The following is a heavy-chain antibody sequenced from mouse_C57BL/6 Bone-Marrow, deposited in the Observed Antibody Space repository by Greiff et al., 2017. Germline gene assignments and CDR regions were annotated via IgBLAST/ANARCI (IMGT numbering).Heavy chain of an antibody. CDR2: ISSGGDYI. CDR1: GFTFSSYA. D-gene: IGHD2-12*01. J-gene: IGHJ4*01. V-gene: IGHV5-9-1*02. CDR3: TRVGYDDYAIDY. Sequence: EVKLVESGEGLVKPGGSLKLSCAASGFTFSSYAMSWVRQTPEKRLEWVAYISSGGDYIYYADTVKGRFTISRDNARNTLYLQMSSLKSEDTAMYYCTRVGYDDYAIDYWGQGTSVTVSS.